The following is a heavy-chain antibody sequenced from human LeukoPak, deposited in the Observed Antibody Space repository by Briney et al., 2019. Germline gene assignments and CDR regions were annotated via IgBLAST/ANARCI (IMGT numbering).Heavy chain of an antibody. Sequence: GESLKISCKGSGYSFTSYWIGWVRQMPGKGLEWMGIIYPGDSDTRYSPSFQGQVTISADKSISTAYLQWSSLRASDTAMYYCARQSDTAMAHFDYWGQGTLVTVSS. CDR2: IYPGDSDT. D-gene: IGHD5-18*01. J-gene: IGHJ4*02. V-gene: IGHV5-51*01. CDR1: GYSFTSYW. CDR3: ARQSDTAMAHFDY.